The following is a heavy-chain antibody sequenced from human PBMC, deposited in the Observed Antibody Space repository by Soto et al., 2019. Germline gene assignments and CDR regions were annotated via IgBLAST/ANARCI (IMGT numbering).Heavy chain of an antibody. Sequence: EVQLVESGGSVVRPGGSLRLSCVVSGFTSGDYGMSWVRQGPGKGLEWVAGLNWNGARTTYADSVKGRFTVSRDNAKNSLYLQMTRLRAEDTAFYYCTREGDYGDYIGWYFDLWGRGTLVTVSS. V-gene: IGHV3-20*04. J-gene: IGHJ2*01. CDR1: GFTSGDYG. CDR3: TREGDYGDYIGWYFDL. D-gene: IGHD4-17*01. CDR2: LNWNGART.